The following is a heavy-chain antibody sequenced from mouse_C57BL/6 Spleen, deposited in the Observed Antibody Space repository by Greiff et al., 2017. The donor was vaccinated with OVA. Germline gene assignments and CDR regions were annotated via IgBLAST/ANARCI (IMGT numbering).Heavy chain of an antibody. D-gene: IGHD3-2*02. Sequence: EVQLQQSGPELVKPGASVKISCKASGYTFTDYYMNWVKQSHGKSLEWIGDINPNNGGTSYNQKFKGKATLTVDKSSSTACMELRSLTSEDSAVYYCARDSSGSFAYWGQGTLVTVSA. CDR3: ARDSSGSFAY. CDR2: INPNNGGT. V-gene: IGHV1-26*01. J-gene: IGHJ3*01. CDR1: GYTFTDYY.